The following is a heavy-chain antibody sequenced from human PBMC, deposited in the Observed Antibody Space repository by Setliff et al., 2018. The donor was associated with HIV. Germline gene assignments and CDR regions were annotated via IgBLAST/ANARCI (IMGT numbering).Heavy chain of an antibody. Sequence: PGESLKISCRTSGYNFATYYIAWVRQMPGKGPEWMGSVNPGDSSTKYNPSLQGQVTMSADKLINTAYLQWSSLEASDTAMYYCATRLLGYSGYGYWGQGTLVTVSS. J-gene: IGHJ4*02. CDR1: GYNFATYY. CDR2: VNPGDSST. V-gene: IGHV5-51*01. CDR3: ATRLLGYSGYGY. D-gene: IGHD5-12*01.